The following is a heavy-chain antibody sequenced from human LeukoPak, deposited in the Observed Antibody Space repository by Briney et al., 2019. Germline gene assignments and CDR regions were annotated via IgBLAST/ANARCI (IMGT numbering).Heavy chain of an antibody. CDR3: VRGDNRDQ. CDR1: GFTFGNYG. Sequence: GGSLRLSCAASGFTFGNYGMSWVRQAPGKGLEYVSSISKSSALKYYAESVRGRFTISRDNAENSLYLDMNNLGAEDTAVYFCVRGDNRDQWGQGTLVTVSS. D-gene: IGHD2-2*01. CDR2: ISKSSALK. J-gene: IGHJ4*02. V-gene: IGHV3-21*01.